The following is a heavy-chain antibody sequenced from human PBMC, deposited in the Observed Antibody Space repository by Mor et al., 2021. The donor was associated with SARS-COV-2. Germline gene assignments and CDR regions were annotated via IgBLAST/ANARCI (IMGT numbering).Heavy chain of an antibody. CDR3: ARGKGRDYGED. J-gene: IGHJ4*02. CDR2: INPNSGNT. D-gene: IGHD4-17*01. V-gene: IGHV1-8*03. Sequence: WINPNSGNTGNAHKFQGRVTITRNTSISTAYMELSSLRSDDTPVYYCARGKGRDYGEDWGQGTLVTVSS.